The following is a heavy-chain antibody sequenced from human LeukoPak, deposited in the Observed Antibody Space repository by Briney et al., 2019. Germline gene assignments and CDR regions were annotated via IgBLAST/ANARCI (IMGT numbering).Heavy chain of an antibody. CDR2: INRDGSRK. CDR1: GFTFSNYW. V-gene: IGHV3-74*01. J-gene: IGHJ3*01. Sequence: GGALRLSCAASGFTFSNYWMHWVRQAPGKGLVWVSRINRDGSRKDYLGSVKGRFTISRDNARKTLYLQMKRLRAEDTAVYYCARVPYVFDLWGQGTMVTVSS. CDR3: ARVPYVFDL.